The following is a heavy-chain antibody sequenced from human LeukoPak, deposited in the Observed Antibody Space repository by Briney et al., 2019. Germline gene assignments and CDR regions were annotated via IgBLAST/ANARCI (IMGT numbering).Heavy chain of an antibody. CDR1: GYTFTSYG. J-gene: IGHJ4*02. D-gene: IGHD3-22*01. CDR3: AREDGYDSSGYTPEFDY. CDR2: ISAYNGNT. V-gene: IGHV1-18*01. Sequence: ASVKVSCKASGYTFTSYGISWVRQAPGQGLEWMGWISAYNGNTNYAQKLQGRVTMTTDTSTSTAYMELRSLRSDDTAVYYCAREDGYDSSGYTPEFDYWGQGTLVTVSS.